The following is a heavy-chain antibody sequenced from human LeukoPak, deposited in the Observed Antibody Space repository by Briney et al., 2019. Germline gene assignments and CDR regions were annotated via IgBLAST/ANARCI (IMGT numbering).Heavy chain of an antibody. J-gene: IGHJ4*02. Sequence: ASVTVSCKASGYTFTDYYMHWVRQAPGQGLEWMGWISPNSGDTNYAQKFPGSLTMTSDTSITTAYMELSRLRSDDTAVYYCPRDGGLDYWGQGTPVTVSS. CDR1: GYTFTDYY. CDR2: ISPNSGDT. V-gene: IGHV1-2*02. CDR3: PRDGGLDY. D-gene: IGHD2-15*01.